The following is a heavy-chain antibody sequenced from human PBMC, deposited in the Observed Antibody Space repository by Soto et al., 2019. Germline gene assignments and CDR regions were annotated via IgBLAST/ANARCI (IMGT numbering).Heavy chain of an antibody. J-gene: IGHJ4*02. CDR1: GYTFTTYG. Sequence: QVQLVQSGAEVKKPGASVKVSCKASGYTFTTYGMSWVRQAPGQGLDWMGGISTYNGNTKYAERLQGRVTMTTDTTTSTAHMEMRSITSDDTAVYYCARGPTEYYNNSGNYFLDYWGQGTLVTVSS. CDR2: ISTYNGNT. CDR3: ARGPTEYYNNSGNYFLDY. D-gene: IGHD3-22*01. V-gene: IGHV1-18*01.